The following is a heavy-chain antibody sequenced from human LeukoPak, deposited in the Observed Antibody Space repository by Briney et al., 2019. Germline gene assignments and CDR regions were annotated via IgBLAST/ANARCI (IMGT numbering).Heavy chain of an antibody. D-gene: IGHD3-10*01. CDR3: ARWFGEPPNFDY. J-gene: IGHJ4*02. Sequence: GGSLRLSCAASGFTFSSYGMHWVRQAPGKGLEWVAVISYDGSNKYYADSVKGRFTISRDNSENRVFLQMNSLRAEDTAMYYCARWFGEPPNFDYWGQGTLVTVSS. CDR1: GFTFSSYG. CDR2: ISYDGSNK. V-gene: IGHV3-30*03.